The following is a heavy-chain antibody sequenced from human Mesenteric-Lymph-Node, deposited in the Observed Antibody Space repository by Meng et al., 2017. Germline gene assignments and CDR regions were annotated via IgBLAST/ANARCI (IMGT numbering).Heavy chain of an antibody. V-gene: IGHV3-74*01. CDR1: GFTFSSYW. CDR2: INSDGSST. CDR3: TRGGKSGAPMIEAFDI. Sequence: GESLKISCAASGFTFSSYWMHWVRQAPGKGLVWVSRINSDGSSTSYADSVKGRFTISRDNAKNTLYLQMNSLRVEDTAVYYCTRGGKSGAPMIEAFDIWGQGTMVTVSS. J-gene: IGHJ3*02. D-gene: IGHD1-26*01.